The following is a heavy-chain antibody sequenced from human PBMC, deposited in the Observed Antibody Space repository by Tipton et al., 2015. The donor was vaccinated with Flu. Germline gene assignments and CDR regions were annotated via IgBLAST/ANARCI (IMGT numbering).Heavy chain of an antibody. CDR1: GDSISSYNW. J-gene: IGHJ6*02. Sequence: TLSLTCAVSGDSISSYNWWSWVRQTPGKGLEWIGNIYHSGNTNYNPSLKGRATISIDKSKNQFSLRLSSVTAADTAVYYCAREVYYDLPLGAAYSYYGLNVWGQGATVTVSS. CDR2: IYHSGNT. CDR3: AREVYYDLPLGAAYSYYGLNV. D-gene: IGHD3-3*01. V-gene: IGHV4-4*02.